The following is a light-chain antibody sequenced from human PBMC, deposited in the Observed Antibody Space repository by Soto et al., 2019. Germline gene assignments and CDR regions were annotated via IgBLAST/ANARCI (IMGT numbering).Light chain of an antibody. J-gene: IGLJ1*01. CDR1: SSDIGTYDY. CDR2: DVS. Sequence: QSALTQPASVSGSPGQSITISCTGTSSDIGTYDYVSWYQQHPGKAPKLIIYDVSKRPSGVSNRFSGSKSGNTASLTISGLQAEDEADYYCSSYTGSSTPYVFGAGTKVTVL. CDR3: SSYTGSSTPYV. V-gene: IGLV2-14*01.